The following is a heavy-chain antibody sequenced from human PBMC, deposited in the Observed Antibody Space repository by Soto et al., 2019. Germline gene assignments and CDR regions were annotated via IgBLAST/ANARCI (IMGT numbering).Heavy chain of an antibody. D-gene: IGHD5-12*01. CDR2: ISWNSGSL. J-gene: IGHJ4*02. CDR1: GFTFDGYA. Sequence: EVQLVESGGGLVQPGRSLRLSCAASGFTFDGYAMHWVRQAPGKGLEWVSGISWNSGSLDYADSVKGRFTVSRDNAKNSLYLQMNSLRAEDTALYYCAKVMNGYVFDFWGQGALVSVSS. V-gene: IGHV3-9*01. CDR3: AKVMNGYVFDF.